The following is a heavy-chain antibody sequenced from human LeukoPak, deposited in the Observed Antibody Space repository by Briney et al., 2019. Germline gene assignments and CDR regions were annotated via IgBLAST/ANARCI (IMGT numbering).Heavy chain of an antibody. CDR3: ARSGFPDAFDI. D-gene: IGHD3-10*01. V-gene: IGHV1-2*06. Sequence: ASVKVSCKASGYTFTGYFVHWVRQAPGQGLQWMGRINPNTGGTNYAQKFQGRVTMTRDTSISTAYMELRSLRSDDTAVYYCARSGFPDAFDIWGQGTMVTVSS. CDR1: GYTFTGYF. CDR2: INPNTGGT. J-gene: IGHJ3*02.